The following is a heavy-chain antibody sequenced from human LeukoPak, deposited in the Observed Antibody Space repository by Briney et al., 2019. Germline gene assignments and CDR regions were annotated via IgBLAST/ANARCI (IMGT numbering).Heavy chain of an antibody. CDR1: GGSISSSSYY. Sequence: SETLSLTCTVSGGSISSSSYYWGWIRQPPGKGLEWIGSIYYSGSIYYNPSLKSRVTISVDTSKNQFSLKLSSVTAADTAVYYCARGYASYYAFDIWGQGTMVTVSS. D-gene: IGHD2-8*01. V-gene: IGHV4-39*07. CDR2: IYYSGSI. J-gene: IGHJ3*02. CDR3: ARGYASYYAFDI.